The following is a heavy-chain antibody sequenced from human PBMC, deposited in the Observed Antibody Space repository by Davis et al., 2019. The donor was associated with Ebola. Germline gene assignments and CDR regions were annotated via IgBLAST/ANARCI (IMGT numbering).Heavy chain of an antibody. CDR2: ISSSSSYI. CDR1: GFTFSSYA. J-gene: IGHJ6*02. Sequence: PGGSLRLSCAASGFTFSSYAMNWVRQAPGKGLEWVSSISSSSSYIYYADSVKGRFTISRDNSKNTLYLQMNSLRAEDTAVYYCARWGVCGGDWLTPTCYYYGMDVWGQGTTVTVSS. CDR3: ARWGVCGGDWLTPTCYYYGMDV. V-gene: IGHV3-21*01. D-gene: IGHD2-21*01.